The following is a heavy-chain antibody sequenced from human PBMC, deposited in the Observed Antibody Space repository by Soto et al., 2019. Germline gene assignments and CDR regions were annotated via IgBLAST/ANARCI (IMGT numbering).Heavy chain of an antibody. CDR3: ARNTYYYDSSGYYTFGGSFDY. CDR2: IIPIFGTA. V-gene: IGHV1-69*13. CDR1: GGTFSSYA. J-gene: IGHJ4*02. Sequence: SVKVSCKASGGTFSSYAISWVRQAPGQGLEWMGGIIPIFGTANYAQKFQGRVTITADGSTSTAYMELSSLRSEDTAVYYCARNTYYYDSSGYYTFGGSFDYCGQGTLVTVSS. D-gene: IGHD3-22*01.